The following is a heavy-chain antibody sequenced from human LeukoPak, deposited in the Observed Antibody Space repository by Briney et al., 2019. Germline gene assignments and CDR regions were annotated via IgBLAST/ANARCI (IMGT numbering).Heavy chain of an antibody. V-gene: IGHV3-7*01. D-gene: IGHD2-2*01. J-gene: IGHJ3*02. CDR1: GFTVSSNY. CDR3: ARESIVVVPTTMDDASDI. CDR2: IKQDGSEQ. Sequence: PGGSLRLSYAASGFTVSSNYMSWVRQAPGKGLEWAANIKQDGSEQFYLDSVKGRFTISRDNAKNALYLQMHSLRVEDTAVYYCARESIVVVPTTMDDASDIWGQGTMVTVSS.